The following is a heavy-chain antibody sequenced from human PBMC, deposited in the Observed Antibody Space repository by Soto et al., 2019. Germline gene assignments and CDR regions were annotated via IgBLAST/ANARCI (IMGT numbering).Heavy chain of an antibody. CDR3: AKDPRGFLGIAVAADDDY. D-gene: IGHD6-19*01. Sequence: GGSLRLSCAASGFTFSSYAISWVRQAPGKGLEWVSAISGSGGSTYYADSVKGRFTISRDNSKNTLYLQMNSLRAEDTAVYYCAKDPRGFLGIAVAADDDYWGQGTLVTVSS. CDR1: GFTFSSYA. CDR2: ISGSGGST. J-gene: IGHJ4*02. V-gene: IGHV3-23*01.